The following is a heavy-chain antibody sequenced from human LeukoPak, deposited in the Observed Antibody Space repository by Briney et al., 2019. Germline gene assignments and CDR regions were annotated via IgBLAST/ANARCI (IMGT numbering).Heavy chain of an antibody. D-gene: IGHD6-6*01. CDR2: ISWNSGSL. Sequence: GRSLRLSCAASGFTFDDYAMHWVRQAPGKGLEWVSGISWNSGSLGYADSVKGRFTISRDNAKNSLYLQMNSLRAEDTALYYCAKGNDIAARLGWFDPWGQGTLVTVSP. V-gene: IGHV3-9*01. J-gene: IGHJ5*02. CDR1: GFTFDDYA. CDR3: AKGNDIAARLGWFDP.